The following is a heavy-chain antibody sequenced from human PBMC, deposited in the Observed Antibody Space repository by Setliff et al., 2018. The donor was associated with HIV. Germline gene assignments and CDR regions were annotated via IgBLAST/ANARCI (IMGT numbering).Heavy chain of an antibody. V-gene: IGHV4-59*11. J-gene: IGHJ2*01. D-gene: IGHD3-3*01. CDR3: ARSTDFGVVIMGDGPYWYFDL. Sequence: SETLSLTCTVSGGSISSHCWSWIRQPQGKGLEWIGYIYYSGSTNYNPSLKSRVTISVDTSKNQFSLKLSSVTAADTAVYYCARSTDFGVVIMGDGPYWYFDLWGRGTLVTVSS. CDR1: GGSISSHC. CDR2: IYYSGST.